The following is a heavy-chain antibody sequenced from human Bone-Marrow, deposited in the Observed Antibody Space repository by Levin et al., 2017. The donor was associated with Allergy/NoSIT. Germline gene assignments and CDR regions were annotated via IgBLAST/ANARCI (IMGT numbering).Heavy chain of an antibody. Sequence: GGSLRLSCAASGFTFSSYGMHWVRQAPGKGLEWVAVIWYDGSNKYYADSVKGRFTISRDNSKNTLYLQMNSLRSEDTAVYYCAREPQPNCSSTSCYLRHLMDVWGQGTTVTVSS. D-gene: IGHD2-2*01. CDR2: IWYDGSNK. CDR3: AREPQPNCSSTSCYLRHLMDV. V-gene: IGHV3-33*01. J-gene: IGHJ6*02. CDR1: GFTFSSYG.